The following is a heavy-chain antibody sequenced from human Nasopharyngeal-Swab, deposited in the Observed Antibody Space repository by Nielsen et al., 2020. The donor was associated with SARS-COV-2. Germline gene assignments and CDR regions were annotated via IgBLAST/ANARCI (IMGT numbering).Heavy chain of an antibody. J-gene: IGHJ6*02. V-gene: IGHV3-11*01. CDR3: ARAQLRLQYYGMDV. Sequence: VGSLRLSCAASGFTFSDYYMSWILQAPGKGLEWVSYISSSGSTIYYADSVKGRFTISRDNAKNSLYLQMNSLRAEDTAVYYCARAQLRLQYYGMDVWGQGTTVTVSS. CDR2: ISSSGSTI. CDR1: GFTFSDYY. D-gene: IGHD4-11*01.